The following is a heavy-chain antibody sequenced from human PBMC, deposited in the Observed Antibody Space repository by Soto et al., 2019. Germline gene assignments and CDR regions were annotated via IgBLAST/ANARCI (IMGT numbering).Heavy chain of an antibody. Sequence: GGSLRLSCAASGFTFSSYGMHWVRQAPGKGLEWVAVISYDGSNKYYADSVKGRFTISRDNSKNTLYLQMNSLRAEDTAVYYCAKDGPSMVRARVEYYFDYWGQGTLVTVSS. D-gene: IGHD3-10*01. V-gene: IGHV3-30*18. CDR2: ISYDGSNK. J-gene: IGHJ4*02. CDR3: AKDGPSMVRARVEYYFDY. CDR1: GFTFSSYG.